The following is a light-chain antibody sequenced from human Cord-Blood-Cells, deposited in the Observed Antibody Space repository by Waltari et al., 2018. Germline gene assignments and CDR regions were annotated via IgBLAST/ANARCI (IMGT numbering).Light chain of an antibody. CDR2: GNS. CDR3: QSYDSSLSGWV. CDR1: SPNIRAGYA. V-gene: IGLV1-40*01. J-gene: IGLJ3*02. Sequence: QSVLTQPPSVSGAPGQRVTISCTGSSPNIRAGYAVHWYQQLPGTAPKLLSYGNSNRPSGVPDRFSGSKSGTSASLAITGLQAEDEADYYCQSYDSSLSGWVFGGGTKLTVL.